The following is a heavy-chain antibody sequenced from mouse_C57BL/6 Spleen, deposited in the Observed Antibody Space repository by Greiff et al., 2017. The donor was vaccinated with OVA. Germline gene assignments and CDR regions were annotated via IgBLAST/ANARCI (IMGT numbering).Heavy chain of an antibody. Sequence: EVKLVESGGGLVKPGGSLKLSCAASGFTFSDYGMHWVRQAPEKGLEWVAYISSGSSTIYYADTVKGRFTISRDNAKNTLFLQMTSLRSEDTAMYYCARAITTVRYFDVWGTGTTVTVSS. V-gene: IGHV5-17*01. D-gene: IGHD1-1*01. CDR1: GFTFSDYG. J-gene: IGHJ1*03. CDR2: ISSGSSTI. CDR3: ARAITTVRYFDV.